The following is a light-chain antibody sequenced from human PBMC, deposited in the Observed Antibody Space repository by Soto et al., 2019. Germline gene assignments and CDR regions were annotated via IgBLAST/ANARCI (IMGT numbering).Light chain of an antibody. CDR3: QQYNNWPPGRT. CDR2: GAS. CDR1: QSVSSK. Sequence: EIVMTQSPATLSVSPGEGATLSCRAIQSVSSKLAWYQQKPGQAPRLLIYGASSRATGIPDRFSGSGSGTEFTLTISSLQSEDFAVYYCQQYNNWPPGRTFGQGTKVDIK. J-gene: IGKJ1*01. V-gene: IGKV3D-15*01.